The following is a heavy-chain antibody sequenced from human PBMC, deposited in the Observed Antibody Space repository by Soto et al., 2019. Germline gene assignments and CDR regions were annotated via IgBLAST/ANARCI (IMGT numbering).Heavy chain of an antibody. D-gene: IGHD2-2*03. CDR2: IYYSGST. CDR1: GASINSADCY. CDR3: GRAGYCRSAACSNWFDS. J-gene: IGHJ5*01. V-gene: IGHV4-30-4*01. Sequence: NPSETLSLPCAVSGASINSADCYWRWLRQPPGKGLEWIGYIYYSGSTYYNPSLKSRAAISADMSKNQFSLRLSSATAADTAVYYCGRAGYCRSAACSNWFDSWGQGTLVTVSS.